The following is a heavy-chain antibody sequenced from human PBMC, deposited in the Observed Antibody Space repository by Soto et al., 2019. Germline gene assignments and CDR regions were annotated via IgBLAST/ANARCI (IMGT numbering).Heavy chain of an antibody. CDR2: IYYSGST. Sequence: QVQLQESGPGLVKPSETLSLTCTVSGGSISSYYWSWIRQPPGKGLEWIGYIYYSGSTNYNPSLKSRVTIYVDTSKNQCPLKLSSVTAAETAVYYCARIELEERHYYYYYYMDVWGKGTAVTVSS. CDR1: GGSISSYY. D-gene: IGHD1-1*01. V-gene: IGHV4-59*01. CDR3: ARIELEERHYYYYYYMDV. J-gene: IGHJ6*03.